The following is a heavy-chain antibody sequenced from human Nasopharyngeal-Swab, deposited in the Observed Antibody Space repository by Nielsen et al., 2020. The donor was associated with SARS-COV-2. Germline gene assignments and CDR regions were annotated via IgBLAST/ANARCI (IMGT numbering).Heavy chain of an antibody. V-gene: IGHV4-39*01. D-gene: IGHD3-3*01. CDR2: IYYSGST. Sequence: RQAPGKGLEWIGSIYYSGSTYYNPSLKSRVTISVDTSKNQFSLKLSSVTAADTAVYYCASTKTLYDFWSGYYTEFDYWGQGTLVTVSS. J-gene: IGHJ4*02. CDR3: ASTKTLYDFWSGYYTEFDY.